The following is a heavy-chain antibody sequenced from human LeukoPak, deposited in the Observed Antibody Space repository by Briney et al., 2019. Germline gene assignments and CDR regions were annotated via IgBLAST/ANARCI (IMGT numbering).Heavy chain of an antibody. J-gene: IGHJ4*02. CDR2: IYYRGST. V-gene: IGHV4-59*01. D-gene: IGHD6-19*01. Sequence: PSESLSLTCTVSGGSINSYYWSWIRQPPGKGLEWVGYIYYRGSTNYKPSLKRRVTISVDTSKNQFSPKVSSVTAADTAVYYCASSRSSSGWSLIDYWGQGALVTVSS. CDR1: GGSINSYY. CDR3: ASSRSSSGWSLIDY.